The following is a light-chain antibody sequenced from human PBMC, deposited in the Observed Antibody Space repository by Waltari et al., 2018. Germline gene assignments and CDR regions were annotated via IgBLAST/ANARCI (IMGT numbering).Light chain of an antibody. CDR3: QSFDSNVRGGVV. V-gene: IGLV1-40*01. CDR2: GNN. Sequence: QSILTQPTSVSGAPGQRVTISCTGSSSNIGAGQDVHWYQAFPGTAPNPLTYGNNNRPSGVPDRFSGSKSGSSASLAINGLQAEDEADYYCQSFDSNVRGGVVFGGGTKVTVL. CDR1: SSNIGAGQD. J-gene: IGLJ3*02.